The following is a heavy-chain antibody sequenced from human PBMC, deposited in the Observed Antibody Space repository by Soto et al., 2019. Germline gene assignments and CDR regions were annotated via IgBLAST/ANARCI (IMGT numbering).Heavy chain of an antibody. V-gene: IGHV3-23*01. J-gene: IGHJ4*02. CDR3: AKDTHYCCSTSCSAPYDSSGFDY. Sequence: GGLLRLSCAASGFTFSGYAMSWVRQEPGKGLEWVSAISGSGGSTYYADSVKGRFTISRDNSKNTLYLQMNSLRAEDTAVYYCAKDTHYCCSTSCSAPYDSSGFDYWGQRTLVTVSS. CDR1: GFTFSGYA. D-gene: IGHD2-2*01. CDR2: ISGSGGST.